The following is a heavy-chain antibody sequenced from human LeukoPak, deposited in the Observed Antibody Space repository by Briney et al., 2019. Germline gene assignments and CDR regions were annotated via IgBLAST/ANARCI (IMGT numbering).Heavy chain of an antibody. J-gene: IGHJ4*02. CDR3: TTDYGDYFDY. D-gene: IGHD4-17*01. V-gene: IGHV3-72*01. CDR1: GFIFSDHY. CDR2: TKNKGQNFLA. Sequence: GGSLRLSCAASGFIFSDHYMDWVRQAPGKGLEWVARTKNKGQNFLAEYAASVEGRFIISRDDSKNSLYLQMNSLKTEDTAVYYCTTDYGDYFDYWGQGTLVTVSS.